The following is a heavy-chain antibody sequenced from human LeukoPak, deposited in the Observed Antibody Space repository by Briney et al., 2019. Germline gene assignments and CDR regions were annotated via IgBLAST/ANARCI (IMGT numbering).Heavy chain of an antibody. CDR2: INPSGGST. Sequence: ASVKVSCKASGYTFTGYYMHWVRQAPGQGLEWMGIINPSGGSTSYAQKFQGRVTMTRDTSTSTVYMELSSLRSEDTAVYYCARDYYYDSSGYYSFDYWGQGTLVTVSS. J-gene: IGHJ4*02. CDR1: GYTFTGYY. CDR3: ARDYYYDSSGYYSFDY. D-gene: IGHD3-22*01. V-gene: IGHV1-46*01.